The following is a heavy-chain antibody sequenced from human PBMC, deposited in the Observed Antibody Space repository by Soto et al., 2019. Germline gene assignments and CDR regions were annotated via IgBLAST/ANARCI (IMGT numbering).Heavy chain of an antibody. CDR1: GYSISSGYY. Sequence: SETLSLTCAVFGYSISSGYYWGWIRQPPGKGLEWIGSIYHSGSTYYNPSLKSRVTISVDTSKNQFSLKLSSVTAADTAVYYCARPGTTGWFDPWGQGTLVTVSS. V-gene: IGHV4-38-2*01. CDR2: IYHSGST. CDR3: ARPGTTGWFDP. J-gene: IGHJ5*02. D-gene: IGHD1-7*01.